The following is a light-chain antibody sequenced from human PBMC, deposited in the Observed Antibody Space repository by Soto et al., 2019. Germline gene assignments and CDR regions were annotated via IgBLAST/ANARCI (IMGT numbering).Light chain of an antibody. Sequence: EIVLTQSPGTLSLSPGERATLSCRASQSVTSSFSVWYQQKPGQAPRLLIYGAFSRATGIPDRFRGSGSGPDFTLTISRLEPEDFAVYYCQHYGSSVLTFGGGTKVAIK. CDR3: QHYGSSVLT. V-gene: IGKV3-20*01. CDR1: QSVTSSF. J-gene: IGKJ4*01. CDR2: GAF.